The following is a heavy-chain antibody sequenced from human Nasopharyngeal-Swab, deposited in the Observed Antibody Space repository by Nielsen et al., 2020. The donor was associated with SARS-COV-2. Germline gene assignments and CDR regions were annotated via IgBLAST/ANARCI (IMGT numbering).Heavy chain of an antibody. CDR2: IYYSGST. Sequence: SETLSLTCTVSGGSIGSSSYYWGWIRQPPGKGLEWIGSIYYSGSTYYNPSLKSRVTISVDTSKNQFSLKLSSVTAADTAVYYCARGRYYYGSGSYYNGVWGQGTLVTVSS. V-gene: IGHV4-39*01. CDR1: GGSIGSSSYY. J-gene: IGHJ4*02. CDR3: ARGRYYYGSGSYYNGV. D-gene: IGHD3-10*01.